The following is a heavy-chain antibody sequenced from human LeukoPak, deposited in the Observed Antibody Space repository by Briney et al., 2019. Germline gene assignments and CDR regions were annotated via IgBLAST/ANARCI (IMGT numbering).Heavy chain of an antibody. CDR3: ARSDGYTPFDY. D-gene: IGHD5-24*01. J-gene: IGHJ4*02. V-gene: IGHV4-59*08. CDR2: IYYSGST. CDR1: GGSISSYY. Sequence: SETLSLTCIVSGGSISSYYWSWIRQPPGKGLEWIGYIYYSGSTNYNPSLKSRVTISVDTSKNQFSLKLSSVTAADTAVYYCARSDGYTPFDYWGQGTLVTVSS.